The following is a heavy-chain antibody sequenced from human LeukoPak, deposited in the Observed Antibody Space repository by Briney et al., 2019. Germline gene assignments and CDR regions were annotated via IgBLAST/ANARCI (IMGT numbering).Heavy chain of an antibody. Sequence: SETLSLTCAVYGGSFSGYYWSWIRQPPGKGLEWIGEINHSGSTNYNPSLKSRVTISVDTSKNQFSLKLSSVTAADTAVYYCARVGHCDILTGSFVSRDFDYWGQGTLVTVSS. D-gene: IGHD3-9*01. J-gene: IGHJ4*02. CDR2: INHSGST. CDR1: GGSFSGYY. V-gene: IGHV4-34*01. CDR3: ARVGHCDILTGSFVSRDFDY.